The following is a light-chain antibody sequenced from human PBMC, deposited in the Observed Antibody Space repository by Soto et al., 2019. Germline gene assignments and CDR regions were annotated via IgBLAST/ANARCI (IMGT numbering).Light chain of an antibody. CDR2: DAS. CDR1: QNIRNF. V-gene: IGKV1-5*01. CDR3: LRNSCHSCT. Sequence: DVLIAQSPSTLSLSVGDSVTIPCRASQNIRNFLAWYQQKPGKAPVLLIFDASSLKSGVPSRFSGSGSGTEFTLTISMLQADDVVTYCCLRNSCHSCTFGEGTKVDI. J-gene: IGKJ1*01.